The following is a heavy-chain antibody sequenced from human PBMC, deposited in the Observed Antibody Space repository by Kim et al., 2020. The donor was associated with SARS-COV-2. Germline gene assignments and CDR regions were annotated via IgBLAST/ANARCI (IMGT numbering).Heavy chain of an antibody. Sequence: GGSLRLSCTDSGFTFSYYAIHWVRQAPGKGLEWVAVISYDGSIKYYTDSVKGRFTISRDNSKNTLSLQMNSLRTDDTAVYYCAGGGRIGWDSSNSYPTAGFDYWGQGTLVTVSS. J-gene: IGHJ4*02. CDR3: AGGGRIGWDSSNSYPTAGFDY. V-gene: IGHV3-30-3*01. D-gene: IGHD2-2*01. CDR2: ISYDGSIK. CDR1: GFTFSYYA.